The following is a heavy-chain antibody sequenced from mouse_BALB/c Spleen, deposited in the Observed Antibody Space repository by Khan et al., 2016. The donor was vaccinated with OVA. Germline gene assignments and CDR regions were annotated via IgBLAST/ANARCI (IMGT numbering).Heavy chain of an antibody. J-gene: IGHJ4*01. Sequence: QEVQSGPELKKPGEPVKISCKASGYTFTKNGMNWAKQAPGQGLKWMGWINTYTGEPTYAADFKGRFAFSLETSASTAYLQINNLKNEDTATYFCARVGYAGTMDSWGQGTSVTVSP. CDR2: INTYTGEP. CDR3: ARVGYAGTMDS. D-gene: IGHD2-14*01. CDR1: GYTFTKNG. V-gene: IGHV9-3-1*01.